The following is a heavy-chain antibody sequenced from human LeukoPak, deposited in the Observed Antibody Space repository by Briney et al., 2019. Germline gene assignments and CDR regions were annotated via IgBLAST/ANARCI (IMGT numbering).Heavy chain of an antibody. Sequence: PSQTLSLTCTVSGGSISSGGYYWSWIRQPPGKGLEWIGYIYHSGSTYYNPSLKSRVTISVDRSKNQFSLKLSSVTAADTAVYYCARDIAVVLRRGAFDIWGQGTMVTVSS. J-gene: IGHJ3*02. CDR2: IYHSGST. CDR3: ARDIAVVLRRGAFDI. V-gene: IGHV4-30-2*01. CDR1: GGSISSGGYY. D-gene: IGHD6-19*01.